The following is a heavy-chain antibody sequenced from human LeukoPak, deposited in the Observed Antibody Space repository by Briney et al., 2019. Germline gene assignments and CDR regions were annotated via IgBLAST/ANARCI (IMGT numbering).Heavy chain of an antibody. V-gene: IGHV3-73*01. Sequence: GGSLRLSCAASGFDFSDFYMHWVRQASGRGLEWVGLIRTKPNSYTTVYAASVKGRFTISRDDSKNTAYLQMSSLRAEDTAVYYCATWSDAWEFDSWGQGTLVSVSS. CDR1: GFDFSDFY. D-gene: IGHD1-26*01. CDR3: ATWSDAWEFDS. CDR2: IRTKPNSYTT. J-gene: IGHJ4*02.